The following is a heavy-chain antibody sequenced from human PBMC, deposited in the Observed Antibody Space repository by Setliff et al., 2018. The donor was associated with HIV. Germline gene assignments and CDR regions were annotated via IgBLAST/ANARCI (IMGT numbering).Heavy chain of an antibody. V-gene: IGHV4-4*07. CDR2: IYTGGNT. CDR1: GGSVSSYY. Sequence: SETLSLTCTVSGGSVSSYYWSWIRQAAGQGLEWIGLIYTGGNTYYNPSLKSRVTMSLDTSKNHFSLILTSVTAADTAVYYCTRQAFGGAPRTPLDSWGQGTLVTVSS. J-gene: IGHJ4*02. D-gene: IGHD3-16*01. CDR3: TRQAFGGAPRTPLDS.